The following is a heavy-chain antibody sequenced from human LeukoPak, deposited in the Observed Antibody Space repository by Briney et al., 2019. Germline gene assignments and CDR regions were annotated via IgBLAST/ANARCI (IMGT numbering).Heavy chain of an antibody. J-gene: IGHJ6*03. V-gene: IGHV4-34*01. CDR1: GGSFSGYY. CDR3: ARIPRGYMDV. D-gene: IGHD3-10*01. CDR2: INHSGST. Sequence: SETLSLTCAVYGGSFSGYYWSWIRQPPGKGLVWIGEINHSGSTNYNPSLKSRVTISVDTSKNQFSLKLSSVTAADTAVYYCARIPRGYMDVWGKGTTVTVSS.